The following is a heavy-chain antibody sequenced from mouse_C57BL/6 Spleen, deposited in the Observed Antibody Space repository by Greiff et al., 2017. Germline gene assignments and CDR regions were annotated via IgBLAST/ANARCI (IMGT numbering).Heavy chain of an antibody. J-gene: IGHJ3*01. V-gene: IGHV2-6*01. Sequence: VQGVESGPGLVAPSQSLSITCTVSGFSLTSYGVDWVRQSPGKGLEWLGVIWGVGSTNYNSAPNSKLSISKNNSKSQVNLEMNGQQTDDTAMYYYASESFAYWGQGTLVTVSA. CDR3: ASESFAY. CDR1: GFSLTSYG. CDR2: IWGVGST.